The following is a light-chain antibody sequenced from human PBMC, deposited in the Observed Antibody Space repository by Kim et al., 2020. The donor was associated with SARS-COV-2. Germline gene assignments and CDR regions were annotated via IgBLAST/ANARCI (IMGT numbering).Light chain of an antibody. V-gene: IGLV3-19*01. J-gene: IGLJ2*01. CDR2: GKN. CDR3: NSRDSSGNHVV. Sequence: FGQTASMTTQQDSLMSIYASFYQQKTAQAAVLVIYGKNNRPSGIPDRFSGSSSGKTASLTITGAQAEDEADYYCNSRDSSGNHVVFGGGTKLTVL. CDR1: SLMSIY.